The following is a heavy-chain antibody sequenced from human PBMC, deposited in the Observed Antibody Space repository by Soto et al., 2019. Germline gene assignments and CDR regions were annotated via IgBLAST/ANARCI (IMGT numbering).Heavy chain of an antibody. CDR2: IYHTGST. CDR1: GSSISTVGHY. CDR3: ARATGTLRSRNCDY. D-gene: IGHD1-1*01. J-gene: IGHJ4*02. Sequence: SETLSLTCSVSGSSISTVGHYWTWIRQPPGKGLEWIGSIYHTGSTYYSKSLRSRLTMSVDTSKSQFSLRLSSVTAADTAVYYCARATGTLRSRNCDYWGQGSLVTVSS. V-gene: IGHV4-31*03.